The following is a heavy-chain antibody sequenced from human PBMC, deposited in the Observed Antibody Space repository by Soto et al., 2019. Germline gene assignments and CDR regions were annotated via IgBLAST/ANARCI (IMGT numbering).Heavy chain of an antibody. Sequence: ASVKVSCKASGYTFTSYDINWVRQATGQGLEWMGWMNPNSGNIGYAQKFQGRVTMTRNTSISTAYMELSSLRSEDTAVYYCARSIAAAGTYYYGMDVWGQGTTVTVSS. J-gene: IGHJ6*02. D-gene: IGHD6-13*01. CDR3: ARSIAAAGTYYYGMDV. CDR2: MNPNSGNI. V-gene: IGHV1-8*01. CDR1: GYTFTSYD.